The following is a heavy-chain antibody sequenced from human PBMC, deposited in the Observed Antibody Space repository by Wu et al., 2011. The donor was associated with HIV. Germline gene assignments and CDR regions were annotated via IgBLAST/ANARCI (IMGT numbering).Heavy chain of an antibody. CDR1: GYTFSSYD. D-gene: IGHD3-3*01. V-gene: IGHV1-69*18. CDR3: ARGPDHFGSPADN. J-gene: IGHJ4*02. CDR2: HIPIYGIT. Sequence: QVQLVQSGAEVKKPGASVKVSCKASGYTFSSYDINWVRQAPGQGLEWMGRHIPIYGITNYAQNFQGRVTITADESTSTAYMELSSLRSEDTAVYFCARGPDHFGSPADNWGQGTLIIVSS.